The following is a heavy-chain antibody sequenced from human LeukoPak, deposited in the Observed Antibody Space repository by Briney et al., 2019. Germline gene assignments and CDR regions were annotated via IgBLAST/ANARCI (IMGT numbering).Heavy chain of an antibody. V-gene: IGHV1-18*04. CDR3: ARDHCSSTSCYSDY. Sequence: ASVKVSCKASGYTFTSYGISWGRQAPGQGLEWMGWISAYNGNTNYAQKLQGRVTMTTDTSTSTAYMELRSLRSDDTAVYYCARDHCSSTSCYSDYWGQGTLVTVSS. J-gene: IGHJ4*02. CDR2: ISAYNGNT. D-gene: IGHD2-2*02. CDR1: GYTFTSYG.